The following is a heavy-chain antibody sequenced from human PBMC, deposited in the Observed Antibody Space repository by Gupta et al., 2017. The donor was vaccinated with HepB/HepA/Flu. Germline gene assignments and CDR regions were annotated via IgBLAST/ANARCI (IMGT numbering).Heavy chain of an antibody. CDR3: ARDLRGAEGRGTDY. CDR1: GFTSSRYS. Sequence: EVHLVESGGGLVQPGGSLRLSCAASGFTSSRYSISWLRQAPGKGLEWVSYISSGSSTIYYADSVKGRFTISRDNAKNSLFLQMNSLRDEDTAVYYCARDLRGAEGRGTDYWGQGTLVTVSS. V-gene: IGHV3-48*02. CDR2: ISSGSSTI. D-gene: IGHD3-10*01. J-gene: IGHJ4*02.